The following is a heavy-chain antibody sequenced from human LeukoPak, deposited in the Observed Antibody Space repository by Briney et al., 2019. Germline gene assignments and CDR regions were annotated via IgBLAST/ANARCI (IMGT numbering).Heavy chain of an antibody. V-gene: IGHV3-9*01. D-gene: IGHD6-6*01. CDR1: GFTFDDYA. J-gene: IGHJ4*02. Sequence: GRSLRLSCAASGFTFDDYAMHWVRQAPGKGLEWVSGISWNSGSIGYADSVKGRFTISRDNAKNSLYLQMNSLRAEDTALYYRAQDSFSISVAVTNWGQGTLVTVSS. CDR3: AQDSFSISVAVTN. CDR2: ISWNSGSI.